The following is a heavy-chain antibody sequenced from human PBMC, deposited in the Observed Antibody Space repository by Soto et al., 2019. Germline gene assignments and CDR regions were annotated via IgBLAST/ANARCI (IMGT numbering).Heavy chain of an antibody. CDR3: AVVHSNYSEMDRLDY. CDR2: ISAYNGNT. V-gene: IGHV1-18*04. D-gene: IGHD4-4*01. Sequence: ASVKGSCKASGYTFTSYGISWVRQAPGQGLEWMGWISAYNGNTNYAQKLQGRVTMTTDTSTSTAYMELRSLRSDDTAVYYCAVVHSNYSEMDRLDYCGQGTRVTVSS. CDR1: GYTFTSYG. J-gene: IGHJ4*02.